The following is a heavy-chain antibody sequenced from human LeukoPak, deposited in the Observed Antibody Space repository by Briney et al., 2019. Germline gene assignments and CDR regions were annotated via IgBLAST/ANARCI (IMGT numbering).Heavy chain of an antibody. D-gene: IGHD3-3*01. J-gene: IGHJ4*02. CDR2: AYTRGSD. CDR3: AREKDDFWSGYFHFDY. Sequence: SQTLSLTCTVSGGSVSSGSYYWSWIRQPAGKGLEWIGRAYTRGSDTYNPSLKSRATMSLDTSKNQFSLKLSSVTAADTAVYYCAREKDDFWSGYFHFDYWGQGTLVTVSS. CDR1: GGSVSSGSYY. V-gene: IGHV4-61*02.